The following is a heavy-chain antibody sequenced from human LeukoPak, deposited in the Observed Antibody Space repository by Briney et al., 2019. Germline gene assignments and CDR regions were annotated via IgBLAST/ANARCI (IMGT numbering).Heavy chain of an antibody. CDR3: ARGPVGGTTYNDGDAFDI. D-gene: IGHD1-7*01. Sequence: SETLSLTCTVSGGSINNYYWSWIRQPAGKGLEWIGYIYYSGSTNYNPSLKSRVTISVDTSKNQFSLKLSSVTAADTAVYYCARGPVGGTTYNDGDAFDIWGQGTMVTVSS. V-gene: IGHV4-59*01. CDR2: IYYSGST. J-gene: IGHJ3*02. CDR1: GGSINNYY.